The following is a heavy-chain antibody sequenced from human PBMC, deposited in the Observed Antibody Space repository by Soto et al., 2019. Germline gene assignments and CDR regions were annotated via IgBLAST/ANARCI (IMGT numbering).Heavy chain of an antibody. V-gene: IGHV1-69*01. J-gene: IGHJ5*02. CDR3: ARGLGYSSGFDP. Sequence: VSCKASGGTFSSYAISWVRQAPGQGLEWMGGIIPIFGTANYAQKFQGRVKITAEESTSTAYMELSSLRSEDTAVYYCARGLGYSSGFDPWGQGTLVTVSS. D-gene: IGHD6-19*01. CDR2: IIPIFGTA. CDR1: GGTFSSYA.